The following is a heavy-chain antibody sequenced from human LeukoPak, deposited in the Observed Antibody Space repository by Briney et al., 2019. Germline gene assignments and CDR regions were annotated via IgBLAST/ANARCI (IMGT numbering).Heavy chain of an antibody. CDR3: ADDFWSGYLSPGADYYYMDV. Sequence: GGSLRLSCAASGFTFSSYGMSWVRQAPGKGLEWVSSISDSGGNTYYADSVKGRFTISRDNSKNTLYLQMNSLRAEDTAVYYCADDFWSGYLSPGADYYYMDVWGKGTTVTVSS. D-gene: IGHD3-3*01. CDR2: ISDSGGNT. J-gene: IGHJ6*03. V-gene: IGHV3-23*01. CDR1: GFTFSSYG.